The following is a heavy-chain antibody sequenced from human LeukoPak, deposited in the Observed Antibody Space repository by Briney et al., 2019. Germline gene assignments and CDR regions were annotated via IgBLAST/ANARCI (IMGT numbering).Heavy chain of an antibody. D-gene: IGHD3-9*01. J-gene: IGHJ6*02. V-gene: IGHV3-7*01. CDR2: IKQDGSEK. CDR1: GFTFSSYW. CDR3: ARSLRYFDYYGMDV. Sequence: PGGSLRLSCAASGFTFSSYWMSWVRQAPGKGLEWVANIKQDGSEKYYVDSVKGRFTISRDNAKNSLYLQMNSLRAEDTAVYYCARSLRYFDYYGMDVWGQGTTVTVSS.